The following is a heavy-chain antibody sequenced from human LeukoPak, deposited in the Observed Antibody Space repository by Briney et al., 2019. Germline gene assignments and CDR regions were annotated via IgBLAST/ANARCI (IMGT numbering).Heavy chain of an antibody. V-gene: IGHV3-48*03. Sequence: GGSLRLSCAVSGFTFSSSEMNWVRQAPGKGLEWISYISSSSGSTIYYADSVKGRFTISRDNAKNSLYLQMNSLRAEDTAVYYCARVLGFSYGSDYWGQGTLVTVSS. J-gene: IGHJ4*02. CDR1: GFTFSSSE. D-gene: IGHD5-18*01. CDR2: ISSSSGSTI. CDR3: ARVLGFSYGSDY.